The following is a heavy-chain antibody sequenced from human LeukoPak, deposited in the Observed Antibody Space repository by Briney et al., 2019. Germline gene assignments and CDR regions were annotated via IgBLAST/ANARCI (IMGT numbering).Heavy chain of an antibody. CDR1: GFTFSDYG. V-gene: IGHV3-23*01. D-gene: IGHD5-12*01. Sequence: GGSLRLSCAASGFTFSDYGMTWVRQAPGKGLEWVSAISNSGDYTYYADSVKGRFTISRDNSKNTLYLQMNSLRAEDTAVYYCAKTYSGYDGIDYWGQGTLVTVSS. CDR3: AKTYSGYDGIDY. J-gene: IGHJ4*02. CDR2: ISNSGDYT.